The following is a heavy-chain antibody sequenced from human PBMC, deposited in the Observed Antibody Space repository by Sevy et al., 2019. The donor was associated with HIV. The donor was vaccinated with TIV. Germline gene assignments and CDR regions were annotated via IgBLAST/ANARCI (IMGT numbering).Heavy chain of an antibody. CDR1: GFTFSSYA. CDR2: ISYDGSNK. D-gene: IGHD2-15*01. CDR3: ARVGLCCSCGSCYLDY. Sequence: GGSLRLSCAASGFTFSSYAMHWVRQAPGKGLEWVAVISYDGSNKYYADSVKGRFTISRDNPKNTLYLQMNSLRAEDTAVYYCARVGLCCSCGSCYLDYWGQGTLVTVSS. J-gene: IGHJ4*02. V-gene: IGHV3-30*04.